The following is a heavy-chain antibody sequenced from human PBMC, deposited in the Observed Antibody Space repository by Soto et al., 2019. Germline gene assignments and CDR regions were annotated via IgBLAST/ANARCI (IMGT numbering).Heavy chain of an antibody. CDR1: GGSISSYY. Sequence: SETLSLTCTVSGGSISSYYWSWIRQPPGKGLEWIGYIYYSGSTNYNPSLKSRVTISVDTSKNQFSLKLSSVTAADTAVYYCARDHPSLYYYGSGSYGMDVWGQGTTVTGSS. CDR2: IYYSGST. J-gene: IGHJ6*02. V-gene: IGHV4-59*01. CDR3: ARDHPSLYYYGSGSYGMDV. D-gene: IGHD3-10*01.